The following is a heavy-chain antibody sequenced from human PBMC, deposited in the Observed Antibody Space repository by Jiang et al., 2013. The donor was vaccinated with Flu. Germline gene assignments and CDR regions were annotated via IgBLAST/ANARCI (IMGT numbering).Heavy chain of an antibody. Sequence: TCTVSGGSISSSSYYWGWIRQPPGKGLEWIGSIYYSGSTYYNPSLKSRVTISVDTSKNQFSLKLSSVTAADTAVYYCASMYYYDPSHWGQGTLVTVSS. CDR3: ASMYYYDPSH. J-gene: IGHJ1*01. CDR1: GGSISSSSYY. CDR2: IYYSGST. D-gene: IGHD3-22*01. V-gene: IGHV4-39*01.